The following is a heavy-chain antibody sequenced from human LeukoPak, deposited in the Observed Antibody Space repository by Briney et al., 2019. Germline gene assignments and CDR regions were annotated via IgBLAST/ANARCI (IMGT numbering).Heavy chain of an antibody. CDR1: GGSISSYY. J-gene: IGHJ3*02. CDR2: IYYSGST. V-gene: IGHV4-59*01. CDR3: ARDGPAEKRIVVVPAARGAFDI. Sequence: SETLSLTCTVSGGSISSYYWSWIRQPPGKGLEWIGYIYYSGSTNYNPSLKSRVTISVDTSKNQFSLKLSSVTAADTAVYYCARDGPAEKRIVVVPAARGAFDIWGQGTMVTVSS. D-gene: IGHD2-2*01.